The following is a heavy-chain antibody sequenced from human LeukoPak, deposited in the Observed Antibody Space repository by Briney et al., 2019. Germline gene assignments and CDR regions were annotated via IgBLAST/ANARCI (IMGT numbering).Heavy chain of an antibody. CDR3: ASLRYCSSTSCYLKPDY. CDR1: GFTFSSYS. V-gene: IGHV3-21*01. D-gene: IGHD2-2*01. J-gene: IGHJ4*02. Sequence: KTGGSLRLSCAASGFTFSSYSMNWVRQAPGKGLEWVSSISSSSSYIYYADSVKGRFTISRDNAKNSLYLQMNSLRAEDTAVYYCASLRYCSSTSCYLKPDYWGQGTLVTVSS. CDR2: ISSSSSYI.